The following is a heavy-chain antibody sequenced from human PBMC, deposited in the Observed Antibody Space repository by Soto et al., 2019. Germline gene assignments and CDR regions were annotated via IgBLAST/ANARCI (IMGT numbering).Heavy chain of an antibody. CDR3: VREILRFLEWPDAFDI. J-gene: IGHJ3*02. CDR1: GFTFSSYA. Sequence: PGGSLRLSCAASGFTFSSYAMHWVRQAPGKGLEWVAVISYDGSNKYYADSVKGRFTISRDYSKNTLYLQMNSLRAEDTAVYYCVREILRFLEWPDAFDIWGQGTMVTVSS. CDR2: ISYDGSNK. V-gene: IGHV3-30-3*01. D-gene: IGHD3-3*01.